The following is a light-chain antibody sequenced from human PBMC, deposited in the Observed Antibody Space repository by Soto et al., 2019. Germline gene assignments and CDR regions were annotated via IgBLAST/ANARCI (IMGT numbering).Light chain of an antibody. CDR3: QQYNNWPWT. CDR2: GAS. CDR1: QSISGT. J-gene: IGKJ1*01. V-gene: IGKV3-15*01. Sequence: EVMMSQSPSTLSVSTGGRATLSCRASQSISGTLAWYQQKPGQAPRLLIYGASTRATSFPARFSGSGSGTDFTLTISSLQSEDFAVYYCQQYNNWPWTFAQGTKV.